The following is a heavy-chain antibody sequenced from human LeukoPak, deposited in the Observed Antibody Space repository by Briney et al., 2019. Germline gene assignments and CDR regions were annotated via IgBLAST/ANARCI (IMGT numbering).Heavy chain of an antibody. CDR1: GFTVSSNY. D-gene: IGHD6-19*01. J-gene: IGHJ4*02. CDR2: ISSSSSYI. V-gene: IGHV3-21*01. Sequence: GGSLRLSCAASGFTVSSNYMSWVRQAPGKGLEWVSSISSSSSYIYYADSVKGRFTISRDNAKNSLYLQMNSLRAEDTAVYYCARGTYSSGRDYWGQGTLVTVSS. CDR3: ARGTYSSGRDY.